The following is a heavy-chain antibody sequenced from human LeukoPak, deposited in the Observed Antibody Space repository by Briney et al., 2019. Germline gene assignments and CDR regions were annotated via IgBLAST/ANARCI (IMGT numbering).Heavy chain of an antibody. V-gene: IGHV3-30-3*01. CDR2: ISYDGSNK. CDR1: GFTFSSYA. CDR3: ARDQLSWFDP. Sequence: GRSLRLSCAASGFTFSSYAMHWVRQAPGKGLEWVAVISYDGSNKYYADSVKGRFTISRDNSKNTLYLQMNSLRAEDTAVYYCARDQLSWFDPWGQGTLVTVSS. D-gene: IGHD1-1*01. J-gene: IGHJ5*02.